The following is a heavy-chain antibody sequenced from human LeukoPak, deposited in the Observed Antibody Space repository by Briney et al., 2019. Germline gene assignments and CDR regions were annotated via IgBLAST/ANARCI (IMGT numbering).Heavy chain of an antibody. Sequence: PGGSLRLSCAASGFTFTNAWMSWVRQAPGKGLEWVANIKQDGSEKYYVDSVKGRFTISRDNAKNSLYLQMNSLRAEDTAVYYCARGRLWYDYWGQGTLVTVSS. J-gene: IGHJ4*02. CDR3: ARGRLWYDY. D-gene: IGHD5-18*01. V-gene: IGHV3-7*01. CDR1: GFTFTNAW. CDR2: IKQDGSEK.